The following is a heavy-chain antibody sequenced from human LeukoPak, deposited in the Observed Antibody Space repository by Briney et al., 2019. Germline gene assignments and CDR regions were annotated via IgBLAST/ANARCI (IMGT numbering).Heavy chain of an antibody. CDR2: INPSGGPT. CDR1: GYTFSTYL. CDR3: ARASTGSGAIDY. J-gene: IGHJ4*02. Sequence: GASVKVSCKASGYTFSTYLMHWVRQAPGQGFEWMGIINPSGGPTTYARKFQGRVTMTRDMSTSTVYMELSSLTFDDTAIYYCARASTGSGAIDYWGQGNLVTVSS. D-gene: IGHD3-10*01. V-gene: IGHV1-46*01.